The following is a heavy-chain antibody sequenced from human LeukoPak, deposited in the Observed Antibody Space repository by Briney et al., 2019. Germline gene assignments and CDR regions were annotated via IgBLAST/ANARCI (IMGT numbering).Heavy chain of an antibody. D-gene: IGHD2-15*01. CDR1: GFTFSGSA. CDR2: IRSKVNNYAT. J-gene: IGHJ4*02. Sequence: PGGSLRLSCAASGFTFSGSAMHWVRQASGKGLEWVGRIRSKVNNYATAYAASTRGRFTISRDDSKNTAYLQLNSLETEDTAVYYCTRHQGAGGSGVDYWGQGTLVTVSS. V-gene: IGHV3-73*01. CDR3: TRHQGAGGSGVDY.